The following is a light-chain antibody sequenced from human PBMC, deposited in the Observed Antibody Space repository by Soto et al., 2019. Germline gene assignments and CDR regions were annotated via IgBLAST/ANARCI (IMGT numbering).Light chain of an antibody. J-gene: IGKJ4*01. CDR3: QQYGSSPALT. CDR1: QSVSSSY. Sequence: EIVLTQSPGTLSLSPGERATLSCRASQSVSSSYLAWYQQKPGQAPGILIYVASSRATGIPDRFSGSGSGTDFTLTISRLAPEDFGVYSCQQYGSSPALTFGGGTKVEIK. V-gene: IGKV3-20*01. CDR2: VAS.